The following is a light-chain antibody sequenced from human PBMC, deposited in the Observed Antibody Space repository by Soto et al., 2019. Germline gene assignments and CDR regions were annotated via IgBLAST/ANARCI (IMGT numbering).Light chain of an antibody. CDR1: QSLDNY. J-gene: IGKJ4*01. CDR3: QQRGHWPS. CDR2: DAS. Sequence: ELVLTQSPATLSLSPGERATLSCRASQSLDNYLAWYQHKPGQAPRLLIYDASTRATDIPPRFSGSGSGTDFTLTISSLEPEDFAVYYCQQRGHWPSFGGGTKVEIK. V-gene: IGKV3-11*01.